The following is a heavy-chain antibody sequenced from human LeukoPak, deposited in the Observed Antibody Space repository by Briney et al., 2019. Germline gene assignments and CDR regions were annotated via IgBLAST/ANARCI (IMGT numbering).Heavy chain of an antibody. J-gene: IGHJ4*02. CDR3: ARDHVVDGLVFDY. Sequence: GXSLRLSCAASGFTFRSHWMSWVRQAQGKGLELVANINQEGSEKYYVDSVKGRFTISRDNAKNSLFLQMNSLRAEDTATYYCARDHVVDGLVFDYWGQRTLVTVSS. V-gene: IGHV3-7*01. CDR2: INQEGSEK. D-gene: IGHD2-15*01. CDR1: GFTFRSHW.